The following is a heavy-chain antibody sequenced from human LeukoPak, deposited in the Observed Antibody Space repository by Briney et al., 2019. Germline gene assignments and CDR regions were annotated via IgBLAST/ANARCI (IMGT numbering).Heavy chain of an antibody. V-gene: IGHV1-2*02. J-gene: IGHJ4*02. Sequence: ASVKVSCKASGYTFTGYYMHWVRQAPGQGLEWMGWISPNSGGTNYAQKFQGRVTMTRDTSTSTAYMELSRLRSDDTAVYYCAREMVGGTVALDYWGQGTLVTVSS. CDR3: AREMVGGTVALDY. CDR2: ISPNSGGT. D-gene: IGHD1-26*01. CDR1: GYTFTGYY.